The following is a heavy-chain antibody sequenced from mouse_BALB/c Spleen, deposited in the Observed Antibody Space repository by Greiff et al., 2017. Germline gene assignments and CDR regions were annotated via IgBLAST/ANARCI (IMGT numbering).Heavy chain of an antibody. CDR2: INPSSGYT. J-gene: IGHJ3*01. CDR1: GYTFTSYT. V-gene: IGHV1-4*02. Sequence: VKLVESAAELARPGASVKMSCKASGYTFTSYTMHWVKQRPGQGLEWIGYINPSSGYTEYNQKFKDKTTLTADKSSSTAYMQLSSLTSEDSAVYYCARWGYYGSSPAWFAYWGQGTLVTVSA. D-gene: IGHD1-1*01. CDR3: ARWGYYGSSPAWFAY.